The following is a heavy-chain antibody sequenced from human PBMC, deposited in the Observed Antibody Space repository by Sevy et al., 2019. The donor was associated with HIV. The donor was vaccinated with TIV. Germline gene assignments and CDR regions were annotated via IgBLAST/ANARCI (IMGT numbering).Heavy chain of an antibody. CDR2: ISYDGSNK. V-gene: IGHV3-30-3*01. J-gene: IGHJ6*02. CDR1: GFTFSSYA. Sequence: GGSLRLSCAASGFTFSSYAMHWVRQAPGKGLEWVAVISYDGSNKYYADSVKGRFTISRDNSKNTLYLQMNSLRAEDTAVYYCAQSIAARPPRLYYYGMDVWGQGTTVTVSS. CDR3: AQSIAARPPRLYYYGMDV. D-gene: IGHD6-6*01.